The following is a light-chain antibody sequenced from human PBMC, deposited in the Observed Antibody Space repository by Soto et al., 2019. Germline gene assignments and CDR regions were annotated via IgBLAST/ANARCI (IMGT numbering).Light chain of an antibody. J-gene: IGLJ2*01. CDR3: SSYAGSNNFVV. Sequence: QSALTQPPSASGSPGQSVTISCTGTSSDVGGYNFVSWYQRHPGEAPKLIIFEVNKRPSGVPARFSASKSGNTASLTVSGLQTEDEADYYCSSYAGSNNFVVFGGGTKLT. CDR2: EVN. CDR1: SSDVGGYNF. V-gene: IGLV2-8*01.